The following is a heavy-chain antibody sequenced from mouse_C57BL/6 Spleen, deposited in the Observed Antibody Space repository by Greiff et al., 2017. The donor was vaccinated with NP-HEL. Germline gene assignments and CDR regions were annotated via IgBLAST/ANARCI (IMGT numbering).Heavy chain of an antibody. CDR2: INPGSGGT. J-gene: IGHJ2*01. CDR3: ARRSDDYDGQGYFDY. D-gene: IGHD2-4*01. Sequence: QVQLQQSGAELVRPGTSVKVSCKASGYAFTNYLIEWVKQRPGQGLEWIGVINPGSGGTNYNEKFKGKATLTADKSSSTAYMQLSSLTSEDSAVYFCARRSDDYDGQGYFDYWGQGTTLTVSS. V-gene: IGHV1-54*01. CDR1: GYAFTNYL.